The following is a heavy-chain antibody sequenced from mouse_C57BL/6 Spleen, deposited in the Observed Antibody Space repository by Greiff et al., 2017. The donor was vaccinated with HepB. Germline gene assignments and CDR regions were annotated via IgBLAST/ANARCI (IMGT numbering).Heavy chain of an antibody. CDR1: GFTFSDYY. CDR2: INYDGSST. Sequence: EVKVVESEGGLVQPGSSMKLSCTASGFTFSDYYMAWVRQVPEKGLEWVANINYDGSSTYYLDSLKSRFIISRDKAKNILYLQMSSLKSEDTATYYCARWDPAMDYWGKGTTVTVSS. CDR3: ARWDPAMDY. J-gene: IGHJ4*01. V-gene: IGHV5-16*01. D-gene: IGHD4-1*01.